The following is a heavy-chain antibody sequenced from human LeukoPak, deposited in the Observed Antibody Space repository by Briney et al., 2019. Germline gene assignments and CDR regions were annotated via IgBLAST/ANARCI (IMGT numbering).Heavy chain of an antibody. V-gene: IGHV3-48*03. CDR3: ATDGYIYFEY. CDR2: ISNTGTTI. CDR1: GFTFSSYE. Sequence: GGSLRLSCAASGFTFSSYEMNWVRQAPGKGLEWVSYISNTGTTIYYADSVKGRFTISRDNAKNSLYLQMSSLRAEDTAVYYCATDGYIYFEYWGQGTLVTVSS. D-gene: IGHD5-24*01. J-gene: IGHJ4*02.